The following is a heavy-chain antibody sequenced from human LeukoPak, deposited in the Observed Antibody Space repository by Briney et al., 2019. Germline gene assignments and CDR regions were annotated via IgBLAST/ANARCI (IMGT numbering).Heavy chain of an antibody. CDR2: ISGSGGST. J-gene: IGHJ4*02. Sequence: GGTLRLSCAASGFTFSSYGMSWVRQAPGKGLEWVSGISGSGGSTYYADSVKGRFTISRDNSKNTLYLQMNSLRAEDTAVYYCAKDKYTMVRGVIMAFDYWGQGTLVTVSS. CDR3: AKDKYTMVRGVIMAFDY. V-gene: IGHV3-23*01. D-gene: IGHD3-10*01. CDR1: GFTFSSYG.